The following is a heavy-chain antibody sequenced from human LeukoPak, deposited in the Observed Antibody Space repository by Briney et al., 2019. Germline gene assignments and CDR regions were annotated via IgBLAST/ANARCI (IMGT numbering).Heavy chain of an antibody. D-gene: IGHD4-17*01. CDR1: GFTFSSYA. CDR2: ISDSGGST. J-gene: IGHJ4*02. Sequence: PGGSLRLSCAAPGFTFSSYAMSWVRQAPGKGLEWVSTISDSGGSTYSADSVKGRFTISRDNSKNTLYLQMNSLRAEDTAVYYCAKLTVGARTTVTTGSFDYWGQGTLVTVSS. V-gene: IGHV3-23*01. CDR3: AKLTVGARTTVTTGSFDY.